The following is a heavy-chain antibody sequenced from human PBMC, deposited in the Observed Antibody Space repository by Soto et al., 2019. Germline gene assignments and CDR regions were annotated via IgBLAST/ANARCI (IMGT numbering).Heavy chain of an antibody. V-gene: IGHV4-59*01. CDR1: GGAIKTYY. Sequence: QLQLQESGPGLVKPSETLSLTCSVSGGAIKTYYWNWIRQPPGQGLEWIGCVSSSGSANYNPSLASRVSISVATSRNQFSLNLDSVTAADTAISYCARGKNGGDWYFDLWGRGTLVIVSS. CDR2: VSSSGSA. CDR3: ARGKNGGDWYFDL. D-gene: IGHD3-16*01. J-gene: IGHJ2*01.